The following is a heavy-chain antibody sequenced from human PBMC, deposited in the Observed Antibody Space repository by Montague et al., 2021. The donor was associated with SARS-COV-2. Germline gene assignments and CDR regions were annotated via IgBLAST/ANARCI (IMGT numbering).Heavy chain of an antibody. CDR3: AVELGLLRAY. J-gene: IGHJ4*02. V-gene: IGHV3-53*04. D-gene: IGHD3/OR15-3a*01. CDR2: IYSGGIT. CDR1: GFTVSSNY. Sequence: SLRLSCAASGFTVSSNYMSWVRQAPGKELEWVSVIYSGGITYYAXSVKGRFTISRHNSKNTLYLQMNSLRAEDTAVYYCAVELGLLRAYWGQGTLVTVSS.